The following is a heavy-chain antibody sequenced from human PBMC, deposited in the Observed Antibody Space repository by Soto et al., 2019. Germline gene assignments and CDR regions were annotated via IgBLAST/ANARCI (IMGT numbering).Heavy chain of an antibody. D-gene: IGHD5-18*01. CDR2: IYYSGST. V-gene: IGHV4-59*01. Sequence: SETLSLTCTVSGGSISSYHWSWIRQPPGKGLEWIGYIYYSGSTNYNPSLKSRVTISVDTSKNQFSLKLSSVTAADTAVYYCARDRGKDTAMLNGMDVWGQGTTVTVSS. CDR1: GGSISSYH. J-gene: IGHJ6*02. CDR3: ARDRGKDTAMLNGMDV.